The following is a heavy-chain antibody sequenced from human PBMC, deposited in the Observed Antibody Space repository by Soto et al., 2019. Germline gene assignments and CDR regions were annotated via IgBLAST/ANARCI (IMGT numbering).Heavy chain of an antibody. V-gene: IGHV1-8*01. Sequence: QVHLVQSGAEVKKPGASVKVSCKASGYTFTSYDIHWVRQATGQGLEWMGWMNPNSGNTGYAQKFQGRVTMTRNTGINTAYMELRSLTSGDTAVYFCARGTLGIWGLGTMVTVSS. J-gene: IGHJ3*02. CDR3: ARGTLGI. CDR1: GYTFTSYD. CDR2: MNPNSGNT.